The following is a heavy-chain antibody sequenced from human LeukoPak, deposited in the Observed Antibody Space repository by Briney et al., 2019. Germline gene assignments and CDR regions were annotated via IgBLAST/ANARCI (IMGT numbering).Heavy chain of an antibody. CDR1: GFTFSNAW. CDR3: TTDHAGLYGFWSGYLGPPLY. V-gene: IGHV3-15*01. D-gene: IGHD3-3*01. Sequence: KSGGSLRLSCAASGFTFSNAWMSWVRQAPGKGLEWVGRIKSKTDGGTTDYAAPVRGRFTISRDDSKNTLYLQMNSLKTEDTAVYYCTTDHAGLYGFWSGYLGPPLYWGQGTLVTVSS. J-gene: IGHJ4*02. CDR2: IKSKTDGGTT.